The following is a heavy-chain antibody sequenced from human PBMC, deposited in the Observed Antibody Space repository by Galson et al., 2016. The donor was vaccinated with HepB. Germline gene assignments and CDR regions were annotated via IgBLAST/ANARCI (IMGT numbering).Heavy chain of an antibody. V-gene: IGHV3-30*04. CDR2: ISYDGSTK. Sequence: SLRLSCAASGFTFSCYAMHWVRQAPGKGLEWVAVISYDGSTKYYADSVKGRFTISRDNSKNTLYLQMNSLRAEDTAVYYCARDNTILWFGELIGNAFDIWGQGTLVTVSS. CDR3: ARDNTILWFGELIGNAFDI. CDR1: GFTFSCYA. J-gene: IGHJ3*02. D-gene: IGHD3-10*01.